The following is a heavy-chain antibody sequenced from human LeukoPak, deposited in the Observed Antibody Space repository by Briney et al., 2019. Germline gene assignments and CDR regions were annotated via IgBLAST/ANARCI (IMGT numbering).Heavy chain of an antibody. CDR2: IYYSGST. CDR1: GGSISSYY. CDR3: ARYPFDGYNYYFDY. V-gene: IGHV4-59*01. Sequence: SETLSLTCTVSGGSISSYYWSWIWQPPGKGLEWIGYIYYSGSTKYNPPLKSRVTISVDTSKNQFSLRLSSVTAADTAVYYCARYPFDGYNYYFDYWGQGTLVTVSS. D-gene: IGHD5-24*01. J-gene: IGHJ4*02.